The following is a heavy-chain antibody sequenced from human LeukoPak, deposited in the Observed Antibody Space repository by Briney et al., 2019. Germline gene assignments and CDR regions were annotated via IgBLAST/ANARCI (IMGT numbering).Heavy chain of an antibody. CDR2: INPHSGGT. D-gene: IGHD2-2*01. Sequence: GASVKVSCKASGYTFTGYYIHWVRQAPGQGLEWMGWINPHSGGTNYAQKFQGGVTMTRDTSITTAYMELSSLRSDDTAVYYCARDGGEYCSSTNCYASHYWGQGTLVTVSS. CDR1: GYTFTGYY. V-gene: IGHV1-2*02. J-gene: IGHJ4*02. CDR3: ARDGGEYCSSTNCYASHY.